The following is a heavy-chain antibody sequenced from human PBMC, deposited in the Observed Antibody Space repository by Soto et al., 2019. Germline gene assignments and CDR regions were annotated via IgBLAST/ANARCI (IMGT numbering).Heavy chain of an antibody. CDR3: VRFRLSMVRGVIPLFDY. J-gene: IGHJ4*02. CDR1: GGSISSYY. CDR2: IYYSGST. D-gene: IGHD3-10*01. V-gene: IGHV4-59*01. Sequence: SETLSLTCTVSGGSISSYYWSWIRQPPGKGLEWIGYIYYSGSTNYNPSLKSRVTISVDTSKNQFSLKLSSVTAADTAVFYFVRFRLSMVRGVIPLFDYWGQGTLVTVSS.